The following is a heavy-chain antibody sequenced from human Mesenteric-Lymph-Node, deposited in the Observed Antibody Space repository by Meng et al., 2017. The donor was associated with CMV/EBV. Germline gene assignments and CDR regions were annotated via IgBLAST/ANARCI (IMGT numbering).Heavy chain of an antibody. V-gene: IGHV1-8*01. Sequence: ASVKVSCKASGYTFTSFDINWVRQATGQGLEWMGWMNPNSGNTGYAQKFQGRVTMTRDTSISTAYMELSRLRSDDTAVYYCARDRGRVVVVPAAMRGGFIYWGQGTLVTVSS. D-gene: IGHD2-2*01. CDR3: ARDRGRVVVVPAAMRGGFIY. CDR1: GYTFTSFD. CDR2: MNPNSGNT. J-gene: IGHJ4*02.